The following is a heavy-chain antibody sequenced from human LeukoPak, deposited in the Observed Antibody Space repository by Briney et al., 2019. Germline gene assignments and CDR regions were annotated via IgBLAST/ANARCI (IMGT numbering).Heavy chain of an antibody. J-gene: IGHJ4*02. Sequence: SQTLSLTCTVSGGSISSHYWSWIRQPPGEGLDWSGYIYYSGSTNYNPSLKSRVTISVDTSKNQCSLKLSSLSAADTAVYYWARGPIPDYWGQGTLVTVSS. V-gene: IGHV4-59*11. CDR1: GGSISSHY. CDR2: IYYSGST. CDR3: ARGPIPDY.